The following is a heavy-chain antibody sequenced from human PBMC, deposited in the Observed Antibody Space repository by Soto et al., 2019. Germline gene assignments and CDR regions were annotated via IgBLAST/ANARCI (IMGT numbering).Heavy chain of an antibody. Sequence: EVQLLESGGGLVQPGESVRLSCAASGFAFSNYVMSWVRQAPGKGLEWVSGIRGSGDSTYYADSVRGRFTISRDNSRNTLYLQMNSLRAEDTAVYYCAKGSISAPGRVEDWGQGTPVSASS. CDR2: IRGSGDST. CDR1: GFAFSNYV. CDR3: AKGSISAPGRVED. D-gene: IGHD6-13*01. V-gene: IGHV3-23*01. J-gene: IGHJ4*02.